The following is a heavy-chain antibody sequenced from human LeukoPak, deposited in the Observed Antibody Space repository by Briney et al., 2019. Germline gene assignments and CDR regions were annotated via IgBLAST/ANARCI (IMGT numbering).Heavy chain of an antibody. CDR1: GFTFSGYE. CDR2: ISSSGSSI. J-gene: IGHJ4*02. V-gene: IGHV3-48*03. CDR3: ARDLSGWYDY. Sequence: PGGSLRLSCAASGFTFSGYEMNWVRQAPGNGLEWVSYISSSGSSIYSADSVKGRFTISRDNAKNSLYLQMNSLRAEDTAVYYCARDLSGWYDYWGQGTLVTVSS. D-gene: IGHD6-19*01.